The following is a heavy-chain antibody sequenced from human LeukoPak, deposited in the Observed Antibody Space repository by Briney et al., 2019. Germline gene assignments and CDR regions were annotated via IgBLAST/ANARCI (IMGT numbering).Heavy chain of an antibody. Sequence: GGSLRLSCAASGFTFSSYSMNWVRQAPGKGLEWVSYISSSSSTIYYADSVKGRFTISRDNARSSLFLSMSSLRAEDTAVYYCARSIIVGATGAFDVWGQGTMVTVS. V-gene: IGHV3-48*04. J-gene: IGHJ3*01. CDR2: ISSSSSTI. CDR1: GFTFSSYS. D-gene: IGHD1-26*01. CDR3: ARSIIVGATGAFDV.